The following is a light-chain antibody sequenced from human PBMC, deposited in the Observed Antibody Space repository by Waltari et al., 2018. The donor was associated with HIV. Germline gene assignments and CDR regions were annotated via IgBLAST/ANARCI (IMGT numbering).Light chain of an antibody. Sequence: PGERATLSCRASQSVSPFLAWYQQKPGQAPRLLIYDASSRATGIPARFSGSGSGTDFTLTISSLEPEDFAVYYCQQRSNWPFTFGQGTRLEIK. J-gene: IGKJ5*01. CDR1: QSVSPF. CDR3: QQRSNWPFT. CDR2: DAS. V-gene: IGKV3-11*01.